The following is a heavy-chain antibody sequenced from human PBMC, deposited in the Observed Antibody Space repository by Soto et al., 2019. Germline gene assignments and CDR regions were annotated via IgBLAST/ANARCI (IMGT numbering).Heavy chain of an antibody. Sequence: QVQLVQSGAEVKKPGSSVKVSCKASGGTFSNYAISWVRQAPGEGLEWMGGIIPIFGTANYAQKFQGRVTITADESTNTAYMELSSLRSEDTAVYYCARNRLETYLSDAFDIWAKGQWSASLQ. V-gene: IGHV1-69*01. CDR2: IIPIFGTA. J-gene: IGHJ3*02. CDR3: ARNRLETYLSDAFDI. D-gene: IGHD4-17*01. CDR1: GGTFSNYA.